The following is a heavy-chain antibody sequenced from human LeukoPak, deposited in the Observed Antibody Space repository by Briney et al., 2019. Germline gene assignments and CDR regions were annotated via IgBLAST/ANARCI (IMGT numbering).Heavy chain of an antibody. CDR2: ISVYNGNT. V-gene: IGHV1-18*01. D-gene: IGHD2-2*02. CDR3: ARTCSSSSCYMVH. Sequence: SVIVCCTLSGYTFSNWGITWVRQAAGQVLKWMGWISVYNGNTNCAQNLQGRVTLTTDTSTSTAYMELRSLRSDDTALYYCARTCSSSSCYMVHWGQGTLVTVSS. J-gene: IGHJ4*02. CDR1: GYTFSNWG.